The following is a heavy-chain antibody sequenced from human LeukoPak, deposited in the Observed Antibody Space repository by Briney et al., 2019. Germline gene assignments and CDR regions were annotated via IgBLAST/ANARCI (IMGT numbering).Heavy chain of an antibody. CDR3: AKGDIVVRGWFDP. D-gene: IGHD2-15*01. CDR2: ISYDGSNK. V-gene: IGHV3-30*04. Sequence: GGSLRLSCAASGFTFSSYAMHWVRQAPGKGLEWVAVISYDGSNKYYADSVKGRFTISGDNSKNTLYLQMNSLRAEDTAVYYCAKGDIVVRGWFDPWGQGTLVTVSS. J-gene: IGHJ5*02. CDR1: GFTFSSYA.